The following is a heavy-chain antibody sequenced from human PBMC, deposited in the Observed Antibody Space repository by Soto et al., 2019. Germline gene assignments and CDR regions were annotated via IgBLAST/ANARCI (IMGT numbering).Heavy chain of an antibody. CDR2: TYYRSKWYN. CDR3: ARVGRDGGPGYYSGTAV. V-gene: IGHV6-1*01. CDR1: GRRSANNSAA. J-gene: IGHJ6*02. Sequence: SRTLTGSVSGRRSANNSAASISIKPSPSRGLEWLGRTYYRSKWYNDYAVSVKSRITINPDTSKNQFSLQLNSVTPEDTAVYYCARVGRDGGPGYYSGTAVWGHGTTVPVSS. D-gene: IGHD3-10*01.